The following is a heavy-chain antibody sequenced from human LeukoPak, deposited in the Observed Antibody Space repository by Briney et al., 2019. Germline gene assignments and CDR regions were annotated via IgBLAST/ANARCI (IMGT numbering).Heavy chain of an antibody. J-gene: IGHJ4*02. CDR1: GYIFTGYY. CDR3: ALIRGTFGNYFDY. CDR2: VNPNSGGT. V-gene: IGHV1-2*06. Sequence: ASVKVSCKASGYIFTGYYMHWVRQAPGQGLEWMGRVNPNSGGTNYAQKFQGRVTMTRDTSISTAYMELSRLRSDDTAVYYCALIRGTFGNYFDYWGQGTLVTVSS. D-gene: IGHD3-16*01.